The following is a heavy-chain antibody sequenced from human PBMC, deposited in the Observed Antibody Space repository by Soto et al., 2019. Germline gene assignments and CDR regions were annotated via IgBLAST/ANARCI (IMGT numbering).Heavy chain of an antibody. Sequence: PGESLKISCKASGYNFTNYWIGWVRQMPGKGLEWMGIVYPGDSDTRYSPSFQGQVTISADKSISTAYLQWSSLKASDTAMYYCARPYYGSGSYYLAYWGQGTLVTVSS. V-gene: IGHV5-51*01. J-gene: IGHJ4*02. CDR2: VYPGDSDT. CDR3: ARPYYGSGSYYLAY. D-gene: IGHD3-10*01. CDR1: GYNFTNYW.